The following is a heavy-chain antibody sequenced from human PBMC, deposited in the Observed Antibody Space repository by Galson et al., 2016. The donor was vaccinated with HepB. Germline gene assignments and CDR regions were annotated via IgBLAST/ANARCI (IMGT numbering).Heavy chain of an antibody. J-gene: IGHJ4*02. Sequence: SLRLSCAASGFTVSSNYMSWVRQAPGKGLEWVSLIYDDGSAYYADSVKGRFTTSRDKSSNILYLQMSNLRADDTAIYYCARGVGDYWGQGSLVSVST. CDR1: GFTVSSNY. CDR3: ARGVGDY. V-gene: IGHV3-53*01. CDR2: IYDDGSA.